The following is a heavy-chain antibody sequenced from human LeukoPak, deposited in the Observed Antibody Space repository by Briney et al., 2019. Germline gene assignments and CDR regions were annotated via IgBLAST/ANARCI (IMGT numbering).Heavy chain of an antibody. D-gene: IGHD3-10*01. CDR1: GGSISSSSYY. CDR2: IYYSGST. CDR3: AKNVLLWFGELSTNNWFDP. J-gene: IGHJ5*02. V-gene: IGHV4-39*01. Sequence: TSETLSLTCTVSGGSISSSSYYWGWIRQPPGKGLEWIGSIYYSGSTYYNPSLKSRVTISVDTSKSQFSLKPSSVTAADTAVYYCAKNVLLWFGELSTNNWFDPWGQGTLVTVSS.